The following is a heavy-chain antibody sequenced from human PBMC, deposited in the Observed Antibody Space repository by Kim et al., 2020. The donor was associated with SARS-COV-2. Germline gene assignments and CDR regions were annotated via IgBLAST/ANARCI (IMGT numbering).Heavy chain of an antibody. J-gene: IGHJ4*02. CDR3: ARAPSPDDYGDYGTLDY. D-gene: IGHD4-17*01. V-gene: IGHV4-31*02. Sequence: YNPSLKSRVTISVDKSKNQFSLKLSSVTAADTAVYYCARAPSPDDYGDYGTLDYWGQGTLVTVSS.